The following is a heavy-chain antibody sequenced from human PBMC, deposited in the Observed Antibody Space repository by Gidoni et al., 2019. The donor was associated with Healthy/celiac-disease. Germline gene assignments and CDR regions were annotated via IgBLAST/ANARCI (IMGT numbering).Heavy chain of an antibody. CDR1: GFTFSSYA. V-gene: IGHV3-30-3*01. CDR2: ISYDGSNK. D-gene: IGHD6-6*01. CDR3: ARGPVEYSSSADFDY. J-gene: IGHJ4*02. Sequence: QVQLVESGGGVVQPGRSLRLSCAASGFTFSSYAMHWVRQAPGKGLGWVAVISYDGSNKYYADSVKGRFTISRDNSKNTLYLQMNSLRAEDTAVYYCARGPVEYSSSADFDYWGQGTLVTVSS.